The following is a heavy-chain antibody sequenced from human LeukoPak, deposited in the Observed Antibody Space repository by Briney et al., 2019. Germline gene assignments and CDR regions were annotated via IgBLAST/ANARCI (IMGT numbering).Heavy chain of an antibody. CDR3: ARDRDYYDSSGFDY. D-gene: IGHD3-22*01. CDR1: GFTFSSYS. J-gene: IGHJ4*02. Sequence: GGSLRLSCAASGFTFSSYSMNWVRQAPGKGLEWVSYISSSSSTIYYADSVKGRFTISRDNAKNSLYLQMNSLGAEDTAVYYCARDRDYYDSSGFDYWGQGTLVTVSS. V-gene: IGHV3-48*04. CDR2: ISSSSSTI.